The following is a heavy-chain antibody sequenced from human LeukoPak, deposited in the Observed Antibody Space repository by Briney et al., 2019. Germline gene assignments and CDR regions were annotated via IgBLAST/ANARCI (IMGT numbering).Heavy chain of an antibody. D-gene: IGHD3-10*01. Sequence: SETLSLTCTVSGGSISSYYWSWIRQPPGKGLEWIGYIYYSGSTNYNPSLKSRVTISVDTSKNQFSLKLSSVTAADTAVYYCARKRREYYGLDGLFDYWGQGTLVTVSS. CDR1: GGSISSYY. J-gene: IGHJ4*02. CDR2: IYYSGST. V-gene: IGHV4-59*01. CDR3: ARKRREYYGLDGLFDY.